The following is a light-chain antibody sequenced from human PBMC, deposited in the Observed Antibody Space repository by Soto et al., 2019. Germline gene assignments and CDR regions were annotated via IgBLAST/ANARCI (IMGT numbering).Light chain of an antibody. CDR3: KSYAGSNTYV. CDR1: KNDIGVYDF. J-gene: IGLJ1*01. CDR2: EVV. Sequence: QPVGTQPTWASASPGQSVTISCTGTKNDIGVYDFVSWYQHHPGKAPRLIIYEVVQRPSGVPDRFSGSKSGNTASLTVSGLQAADEADYFCKSYAGSNTYVFGSGTKVTVL. V-gene: IGLV2-8*01.